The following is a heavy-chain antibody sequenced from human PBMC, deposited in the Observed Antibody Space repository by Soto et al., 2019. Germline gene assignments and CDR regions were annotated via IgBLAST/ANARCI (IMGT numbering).Heavy chain of an antibody. CDR1: GFTFSNFA. D-gene: IGHD6-19*01. Sequence: GGSLRLSCAASGFTFSNFAMNWVRQAPGKGLEWVSVIIASGASTNSAVSVKGRFTISRDNSKNTLYLQMNSLRAEDTAVYYCATELVPGQVDYWGQGTLVTVSS. CDR2: IIASGAST. CDR3: ATELVPGQVDY. V-gene: IGHV3-23*01. J-gene: IGHJ4*02.